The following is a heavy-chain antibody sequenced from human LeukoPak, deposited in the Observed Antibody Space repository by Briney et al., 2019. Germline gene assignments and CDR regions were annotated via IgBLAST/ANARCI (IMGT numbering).Heavy chain of an antibody. V-gene: IGHV1-2*02. Sequence: GASVKVSCKASGYTFTGYYMHWVRQAPGQGLEWMGWINPNSGGTNYAQKFQGRVTMTRDTSISTAYMELSRLRSDDTAVYYCARGSRRIVVVITLPFDYWGQGTLVTVSS. CDR2: INPNSGGT. D-gene: IGHD3-22*01. CDR1: GYTFTGYY. J-gene: IGHJ4*02. CDR3: ARGSRRIVVVITLPFDY.